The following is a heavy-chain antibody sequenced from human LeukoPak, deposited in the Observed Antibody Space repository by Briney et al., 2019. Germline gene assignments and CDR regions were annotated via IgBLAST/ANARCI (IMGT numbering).Heavy chain of an antibody. J-gene: IGHJ4*02. CDR2: INPNSGGT. V-gene: IGHV1-2*02. Sequence: GASVKVSFKASGYTFTGYYMHWVRQAPGQGLEWTGWINPNSGGTNYAQKFQGRVTMTRDTSISTAYMELSRLRSDDTAVYYCARDPAGSGPLDYWGQGTLVTVSS. CDR3: ARDPAGSGPLDY. D-gene: IGHD3-10*01. CDR1: GYTFTGYY.